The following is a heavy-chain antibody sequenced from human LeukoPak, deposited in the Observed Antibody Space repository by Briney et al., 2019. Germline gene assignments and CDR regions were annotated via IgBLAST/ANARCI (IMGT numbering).Heavy chain of an antibody. J-gene: IGHJ5*02. D-gene: IGHD6-19*01. Sequence: GGSLRLSCAASGFSFSFSNMNWVRQAPGTGLKWVSYINSTNGPTYYADSVNGRFTISRDTAKNSLYLQMNSLRAEDTAIYFCARDRDSSGLYGGADLWGQGVLVTVSA. V-gene: IGHV3-21*03. CDR3: ARDRDSSGLYGGADL. CDR2: INSTNGPT. CDR1: GFSFSFSN.